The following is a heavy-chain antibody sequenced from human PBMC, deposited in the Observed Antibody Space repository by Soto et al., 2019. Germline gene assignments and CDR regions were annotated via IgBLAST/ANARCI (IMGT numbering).Heavy chain of an antibody. CDR3: ARDGSHYDVDY. J-gene: IGHJ4*02. CDR2: IWNDGTTT. V-gene: IGHV3-33*01. D-gene: IGHD4-4*01. CDR1: GFSFSPSG. Sequence: LVESGGGVAQPGRSLRLSCATSGFSFSPSGMHWVRQAPGKGLEWLAIIWNDGTTTYYADSVKGRFTISRDNSKITLYLQMNSLRDEDTAVYYCARDGSHYDVDYWGQGTLVTVSS.